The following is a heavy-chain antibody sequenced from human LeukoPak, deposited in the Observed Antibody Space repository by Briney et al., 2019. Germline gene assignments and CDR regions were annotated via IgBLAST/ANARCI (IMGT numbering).Heavy chain of an antibody. D-gene: IGHD3-10*01. V-gene: IGHV4-34*01. Sequence: PSETLSLTCAVYGGSFSGYYWSWIRQPPGKGLEWIGEINHSGSTNYNPSLKSRVTISVDTSKNQFSLKLGSVTAADTAVYYCARCHSIFYYGSGSYYNGYYYGMDVWGQGTTVTVSS. CDR2: INHSGST. J-gene: IGHJ6*02. CDR1: GGSFSGYY. CDR3: ARCHSIFYYGSGSYYNGYYYGMDV.